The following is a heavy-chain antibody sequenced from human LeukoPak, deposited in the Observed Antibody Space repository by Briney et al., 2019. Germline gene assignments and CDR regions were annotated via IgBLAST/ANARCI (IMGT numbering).Heavy chain of an antibody. V-gene: IGHV1-18*01. Sequence: ASVKVSCKASGYTFTSYGISWVRQAPGQGLEWMGWISAYNGNTNYAQKLQGRVTMTTDTSTSTAYMELSRLRSDDTAVYYCARDLANLYFDYWGQGTLVTVSS. CDR3: ARDLANLYFDY. CDR2: ISAYNGNT. CDR1: GYTFTSYG. J-gene: IGHJ4*02.